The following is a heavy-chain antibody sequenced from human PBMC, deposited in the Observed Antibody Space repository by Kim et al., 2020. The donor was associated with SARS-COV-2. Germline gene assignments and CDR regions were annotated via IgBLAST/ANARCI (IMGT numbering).Heavy chain of an antibody. D-gene: IGHD3-10*01. CDR1: GFTFSDSA. CDR2: IRSKANSYAT. CDR3: TRRSDVSGSRPLDY. Sequence: GGSLRLSCAASGFTFSDSAIHWVRQASGKGLEWLGRIRSKANSYATAYAASVKGRFTISRDDSKNTAYLQMNSLKTEDTAVYYCTRRSDVSGSRPLDYWGQGTLVTVSS. J-gene: IGHJ4*02. V-gene: IGHV3-73*01.